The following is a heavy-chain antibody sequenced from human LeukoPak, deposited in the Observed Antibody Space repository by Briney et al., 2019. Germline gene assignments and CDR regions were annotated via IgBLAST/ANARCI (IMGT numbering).Heavy chain of an antibody. CDR1: GYTFTIYY. Sequence: ASVEVSYKASGYTFTIYYIHWVRQAPGQGLEWMGIINPSGGSTSYAQKVQGRVTMTRDTSTSTVYMELSSLRSEDTAVYYCARGTGGAAGNPGLYWGQGTLVTVSS. CDR2: INPSGGST. J-gene: IGHJ4*02. D-gene: IGHD6-13*01. V-gene: IGHV1-46*01. CDR3: ARGTGGAAGNPGLY.